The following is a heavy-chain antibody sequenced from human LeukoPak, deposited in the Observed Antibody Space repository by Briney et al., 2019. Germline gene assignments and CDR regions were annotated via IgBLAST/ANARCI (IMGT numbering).Heavy chain of an antibody. V-gene: IGHV4-38-2*02. CDR3: ARGPDSGSYFAWFGP. J-gene: IGHJ5*02. CDR1: GYSISSGYY. CDR2: INHSGST. Sequence: SETLSLTCTVSGYSISSGYYWGWIRQPPGKGLEWIGEINHSGSTHHNPSLKSRVTISIDTSKNQISLKLSSVTATDTAVYYCARGPDSGSYFAWFGPWGQGTLVTVSS. D-gene: IGHD3-10*01.